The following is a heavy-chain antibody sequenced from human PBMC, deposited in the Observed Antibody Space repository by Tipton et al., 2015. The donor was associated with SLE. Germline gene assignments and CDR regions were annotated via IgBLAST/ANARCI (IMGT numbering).Heavy chain of an antibody. CDR1: GGSISSGSYY. D-gene: IGHD2-2*01. Sequence: TLSLTCTVSGGSISSGSYYWSWIRQPAGKGLEWIGRIYTSGSTNYNPSLKRRVTISVDTSRKQFSLKLSSVTAADTAVYYCARVKGYCSSTSCLGWYFDYWGQGTLVTVSS. V-gene: IGHV4-61*02. J-gene: IGHJ4*02. CDR2: IYTSGST. CDR3: ARVKGYCSSTSCLGWYFDY.